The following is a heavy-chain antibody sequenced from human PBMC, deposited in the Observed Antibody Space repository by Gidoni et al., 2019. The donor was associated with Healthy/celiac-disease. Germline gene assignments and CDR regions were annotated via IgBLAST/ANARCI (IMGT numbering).Heavy chain of an antibody. CDR1: GFTFSSYS. CDR2: ISSSSSYI. V-gene: IGHV3-21*01. Sequence: EVQLVESGGGLVKPGGSLRLSCAASGFTFSSYSMNWVRQAPGKGLEWVSSISSSSSYIYYADSVKGRFTISRDNAKNSLYLQMNSLRAEDTAVYYCARDDGAAAGYYYYYGMDVWGQGTTVTVSS. CDR3: ARDDGAAAGYYYYYGMDV. D-gene: IGHD6-13*01. J-gene: IGHJ6*02.